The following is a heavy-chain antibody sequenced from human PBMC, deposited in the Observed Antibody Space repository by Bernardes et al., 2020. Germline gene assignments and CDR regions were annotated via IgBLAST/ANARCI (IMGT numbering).Heavy chain of an antibody. V-gene: IGHV4-39*01. CDR3: ARRMRAAAPVC. CDR2: IYYRGST. CDR1: GGSISSNSYY. D-gene: IGHD6-13*01. Sequence: SETLSLTCTVSGGSISSNSYYWGWIPQPKGKELEWIGSIYYRGSTYYNPSLKSRVTISVDTSKNQFSLKLSSVTAADTAVYYCARRMRAAAPVCWGQGTLVTVSS. J-gene: IGHJ4*02.